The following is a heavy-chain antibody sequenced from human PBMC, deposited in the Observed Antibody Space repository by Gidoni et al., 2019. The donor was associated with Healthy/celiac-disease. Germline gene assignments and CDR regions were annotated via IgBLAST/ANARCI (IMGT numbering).Heavy chain of an antibody. CDR3: TRDLPNWGYPFDI. J-gene: IGHJ3*02. CDR1: GFTFGDYA. CDR2: IRSKAYGGTT. Sequence: EVQLVESGGGLVQPGRSLRLSCTASGFTFGDYAMSWFRQAPGKGLEWVGFIRSKAYGGTTEYAASVKGRFTISRDDSKSIAYLQMNSLKTEDTAVYYCTRDLPNWGYPFDIWGQGTMVTVSS. D-gene: IGHD7-27*01. V-gene: IGHV3-49*03.